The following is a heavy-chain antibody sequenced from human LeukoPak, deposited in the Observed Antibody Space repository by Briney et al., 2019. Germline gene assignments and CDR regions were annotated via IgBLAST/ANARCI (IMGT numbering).Heavy chain of an antibody. CDR2: IHFSGTT. D-gene: IGHD3-10*01. V-gene: IGHV4-31*03. J-gene: IGHJ4*02. CDR3: ARGAMIRGGRYFDF. CDR1: GGSIRSGGYY. Sequence: PSETLSLTCSVSGGSIRSGGYYWTWIRQHPGKGLEWIGYIHFSGTTQYSPSLKSRVTISIDTSKNQFSLKLNSMTTADTAVYYCARGAMIRGGRYFDFWGQGTLVTVSS.